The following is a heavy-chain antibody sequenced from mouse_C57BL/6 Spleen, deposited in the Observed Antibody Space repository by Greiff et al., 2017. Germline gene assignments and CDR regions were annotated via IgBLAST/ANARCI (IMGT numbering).Heavy chain of an antibody. CDR2: IDPETGGT. Sequence: QVQLKESGAELVRPGASVTLSCKASGYTFTDYEMHWVKQTPVHGLEWIGAIDPETGGTASNQKFKGKAILTADKSSSTAYMELRSLTSEDSAVYYGTRSGGGAHWYFDVWGTGTTVTVSS. V-gene: IGHV1-15*01. CDR3: TRSGGGAHWYFDV. CDR1: GYTFTDYE. J-gene: IGHJ1*03.